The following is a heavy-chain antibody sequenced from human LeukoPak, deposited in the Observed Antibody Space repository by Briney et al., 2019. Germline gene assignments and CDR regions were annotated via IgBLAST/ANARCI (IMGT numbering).Heavy chain of an antibody. J-gene: IGHJ4*02. CDR2: ISYDGSNK. CDR3: ARDRAIQIWLLAGLDS. CDR1: GFTFSSYA. D-gene: IGHD5-18*01. V-gene: IGHV3-30*04. Sequence: GGSLRLSCAASGFTFSSYAMHWVRQAPGKGLEWVAVISYDGSNKYYADSVKGRFTISRDNSKNTVYLQMNSLSAEDTAVYYCARDRAIQIWLLAGLDSWGQGTLVTVSS.